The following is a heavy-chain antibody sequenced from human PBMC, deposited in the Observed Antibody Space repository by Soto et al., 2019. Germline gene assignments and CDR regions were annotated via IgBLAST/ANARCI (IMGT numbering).Heavy chain of an antibody. CDR3: ARDPNSKYYYDSSGTFDI. J-gene: IGHJ3*02. D-gene: IGHD3-22*01. V-gene: IGHV1-3*01. Sequence: ASVKVSCKASGYTFTSYAMHWVRQAPGQRLEWMGWINAGNGNTKYSQKFQGRVTITRDTSASTAYMELSSLRSEDTAVYYCARDPNSKYYYDSSGTFDIWGQGT. CDR1: GYTFTSYA. CDR2: INAGNGNT.